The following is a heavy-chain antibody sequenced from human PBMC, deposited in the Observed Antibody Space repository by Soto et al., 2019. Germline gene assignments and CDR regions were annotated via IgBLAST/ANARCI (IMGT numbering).Heavy chain of an antibody. CDR1: GGTFSSYA. J-gene: IGHJ6*02. Sequence: SVKVSCKASGGTFSSYAISWVRQAPGQGLEWMGGIIPIFGTANYAQKFQGRVTITADESTSTAYMELSSLRSEDTAVCYCARHLDSPFGDLYYYGMDVWGQGTTVTVSS. CDR2: IIPIFGTA. CDR3: ARHLDSPFGDLYYYGMDV. D-gene: IGHD3-10*01. V-gene: IGHV1-69*13.